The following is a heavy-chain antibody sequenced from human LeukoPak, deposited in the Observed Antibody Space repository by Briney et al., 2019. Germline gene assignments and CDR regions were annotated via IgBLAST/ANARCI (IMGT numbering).Heavy chain of an antibody. CDR3: AKGAGGFSYYNWFDP. Sequence: SETLSLTCAVYGGSFSGYYWSWIRQPPGKGLEWIGEINHSGSTNYNPSLKSRVTISVDTSKNQFSLKLASVTAADTAIYYCAKGAGGFSYYNWFDPWGQGTLVTVSS. V-gene: IGHV4-34*01. CDR1: GGSFSGYY. CDR2: INHSGST. J-gene: IGHJ5*02. D-gene: IGHD5-18*01.